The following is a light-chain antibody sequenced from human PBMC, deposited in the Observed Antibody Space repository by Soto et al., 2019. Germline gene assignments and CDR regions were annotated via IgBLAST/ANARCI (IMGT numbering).Light chain of an antibody. J-gene: IGLJ2*01. Sequence: QSVLTQPPSASGTPGQRVTISCSGSSSNIGSNTVNWYQQLPGTAPKLLIYSNNQRPSGVPDRFSGSKSGTSASLAISGLQSEDEADYYCAAWDDRGVVFGGGTKLTVL. CDR3: AAWDDRGVV. CDR1: SSNIGSNT. V-gene: IGLV1-44*01. CDR2: SNN.